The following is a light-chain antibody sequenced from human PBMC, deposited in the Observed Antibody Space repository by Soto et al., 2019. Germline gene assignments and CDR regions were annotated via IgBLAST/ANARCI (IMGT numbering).Light chain of an antibody. CDR3: QAWDSSTAVV. CDR1: KLGDKY. J-gene: IGLJ2*01. CDR2: QDS. Sequence: SYELTQPPSVSVSPGQTASITCSGDKLGDKYACWYQQKPGQSPVLVIYQDSKRPSGIPERFSGSNSGNTATLTISGTHAMDEADYYCQAWDSSTAVVFGGGTQLAVL. V-gene: IGLV3-1*01.